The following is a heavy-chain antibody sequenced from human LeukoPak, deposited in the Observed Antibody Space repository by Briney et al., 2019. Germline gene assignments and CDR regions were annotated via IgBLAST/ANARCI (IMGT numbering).Heavy chain of an antibody. Sequence: SETLSLTCTVSGGSISNNNYYWAWMRQPPGKGLECIGSIYYSGSPYYNPSLKSRVTISVDTSKNQFPLRLSSVTAADMAVYYCATWRTAKTGFDYWGQGTLVTVSS. CDR3: ATWRTAKTGFDY. CDR2: IYYSGSP. CDR1: GGSISNNNYY. D-gene: IGHD1-1*01. J-gene: IGHJ4*02. V-gene: IGHV4-39*01.